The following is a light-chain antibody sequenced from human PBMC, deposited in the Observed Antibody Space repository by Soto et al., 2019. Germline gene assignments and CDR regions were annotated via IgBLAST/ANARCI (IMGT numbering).Light chain of an antibody. CDR3: SSYAASNNFYFV. CDR2: EVT. CDR1: SSDVGGYNY. V-gene: IGLV2-8*01. Sequence: QSVLTQPPSASGSPGQSVTISCTGTSSDVGGYNYVSWYQQYPGRAPKLMIYEVTKRPSGVPDRFSGCKSGNTASLTVSGLQAEGEADYYCSSYAASNNFYFVFGGGTKLTVL. J-gene: IGLJ3*02.